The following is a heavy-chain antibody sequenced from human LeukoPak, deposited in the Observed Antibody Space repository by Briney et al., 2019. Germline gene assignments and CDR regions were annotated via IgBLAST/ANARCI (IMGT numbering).Heavy chain of an antibody. CDR2: IYTSGST. D-gene: IGHD3-10*01. J-gene: IGHJ4*02. V-gene: IGHV4-61*02. CDR3: AGNYYGSGSYYSEDRY. Sequence: NTSETLSLTCTVSGDSISSGNDFWSWIRQPAGKGLEWIGRIYTSGSTNYNPSLKSRVTISVDTSKNQFSLKLSSVTAADTAVYYCAGNYYGSGSYYSEDRYWGQGTLVTVSS. CDR1: GDSISSGNDF.